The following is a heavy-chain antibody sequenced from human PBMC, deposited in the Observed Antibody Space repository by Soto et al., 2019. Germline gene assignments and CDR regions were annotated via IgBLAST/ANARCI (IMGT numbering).Heavy chain of an antibody. CDR1: GFTFSSYG. CDR3: AKDSGGAFDI. V-gene: IGHV3-30*18. J-gene: IGHJ3*02. CDR2: ISYDGSNK. Sequence: GGSLRLSCAASGFTFSSYGMHWVRQAPGKGLEWVAVISYDGSNKYYADSVKGRFTISRDNSKNTLYLQMNSLRAEDTAVYYCAKDSGGAFDIWGQGTMVTVSS.